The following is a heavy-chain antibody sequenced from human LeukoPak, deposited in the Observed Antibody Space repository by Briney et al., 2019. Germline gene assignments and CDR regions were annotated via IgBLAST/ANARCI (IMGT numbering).Heavy chain of an antibody. V-gene: IGHV3-66*04. CDR2: IYSGGST. CDR3: ARQGPEEAPGDYSDAFDI. CDR1: GFTVSSNY. J-gene: IGHJ3*02. D-gene: IGHD4-17*01. Sequence: PGGSLRLSCAASGFTVSSNYMSWVRQAPGKGLEWVSVIYSGGSTYYADSVKGRFTISRDNSKNTLYLQMNSLRAEDTAVYYCARQGPEEAPGDYSDAFDIWGQGTMVTVSS.